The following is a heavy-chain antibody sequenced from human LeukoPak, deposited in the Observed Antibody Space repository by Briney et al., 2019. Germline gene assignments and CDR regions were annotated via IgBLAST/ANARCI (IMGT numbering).Heavy chain of an antibody. V-gene: IGHV3-48*04. J-gene: IGHJ3*02. Sequence: GGSLRLSCAASGFTFSSYSMNWVRQAPGKGLEWVSYISSSSSTIYYADSVKGRFTISRDNAKNSLYLQMNSLRAEDTAVYYCASNIGGSTGDAFDIWGQGTMITVPS. CDR3: ASNIGGSTGDAFDI. CDR2: ISSSSSTI. CDR1: GFTFSSYS. D-gene: IGHD3-16*01.